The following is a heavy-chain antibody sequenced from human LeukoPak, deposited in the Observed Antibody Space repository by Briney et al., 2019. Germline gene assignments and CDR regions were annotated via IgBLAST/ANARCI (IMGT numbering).Heavy chain of an antibody. V-gene: IGHV4-4*07. CDR1: LGSISSYY. Sequence: SETLSLTCTVSLGSISSYYWSWIRQPAGKGLEWIGRIYTSGSTNYNPSLKSRVTMSVDTSKNQFSLKLSSVTAADTAVYYCARDKLQWEPFDYWGQGTLVTVSS. D-gene: IGHD1-26*01. J-gene: IGHJ4*02. CDR3: ARDKLQWEPFDY. CDR2: IYTSGST.